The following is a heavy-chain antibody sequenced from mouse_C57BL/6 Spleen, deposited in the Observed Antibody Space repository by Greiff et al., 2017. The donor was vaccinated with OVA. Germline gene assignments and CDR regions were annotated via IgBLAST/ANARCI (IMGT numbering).Heavy chain of an antibody. V-gene: IGHV3-6*01. CDR3: ARDLLGTGLDY. CDR1: GYSITSGYY. Sequence: EVQLVESGPGLVKPSQSLSLTCSVTGYSITSGYYWNWIRQFPGNKLEWMGYISYDGSNNYNPSLKNRISITRDTSKNQFFLKLNSVTTEDTATYYCARDLLGTGLDYWGQGTSVTVSS. D-gene: IGHD3-3*01. J-gene: IGHJ4*01. CDR2: ISYDGSN.